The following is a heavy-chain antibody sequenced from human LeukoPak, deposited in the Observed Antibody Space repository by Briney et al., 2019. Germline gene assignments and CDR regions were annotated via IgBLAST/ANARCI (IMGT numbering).Heavy chain of an antibody. CDR3: AREVDYYGSGTSAQDAFDI. J-gene: IGHJ3*02. D-gene: IGHD3-10*01. V-gene: IGHV3-11*05. Sequence: GRFTISRDNAENSVYLQMNSLRAEDTAVYYCAREVDYYGSGTSAQDAFDIWGQGTMVTVSS.